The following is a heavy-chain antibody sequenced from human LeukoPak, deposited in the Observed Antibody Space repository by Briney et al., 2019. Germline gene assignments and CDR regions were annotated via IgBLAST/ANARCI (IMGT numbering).Heavy chain of an antibody. CDR1: GFTFSSYA. V-gene: IGHV3-30-3*01. J-gene: IGHJ4*02. Sequence: GGSLRLSCAASGFTFSSYAMHWVRQAPGKGLGWVAVISYDGSNKYYADSVKGRFTISRDNSKNTLYLQMNSLRAEDTAVYYCARGVPPGYYYDSSGYYYPDYWGQGTLVTVSS. CDR2: ISYDGSNK. D-gene: IGHD3-22*01. CDR3: ARGVPPGYYYDSSGYYYPDY.